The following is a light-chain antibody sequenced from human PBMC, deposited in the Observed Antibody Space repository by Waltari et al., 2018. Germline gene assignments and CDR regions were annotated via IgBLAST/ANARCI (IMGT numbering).Light chain of an antibody. CDR3: QNYSSAPFT. Sequence: DVQMTQSPSSLSASVGDRVTITCRASQGINNYVAWYQQKPGKVPKLLIYAAYILQSGVPSRFSGSGSATDFTLTINSLQPEDVATYYCQNYSSAPFTFGPGTKVDIK. CDR2: AAY. J-gene: IGKJ3*01. V-gene: IGKV1-27*01. CDR1: QGINNY.